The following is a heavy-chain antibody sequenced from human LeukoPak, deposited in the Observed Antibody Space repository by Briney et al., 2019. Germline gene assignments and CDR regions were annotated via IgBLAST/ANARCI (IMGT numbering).Heavy chain of an antibody. V-gene: IGHV1-2*02. Sequence: GASVKVSCKASGYTFTGYYMHWVRQAPGQGLEWTGWINPNSGGTNYAQKFQGRVTMTRDTSISTAYMELSRLRSDDTAVYYCARDPSPGGWYGDTRSRYFDYWGQGTLVTVSS. CDR2: INPNSGGT. CDR3: ARDPSPGGWYGDTRSRYFDY. D-gene: IGHD6-19*01. CDR1: GYTFTGYY. J-gene: IGHJ4*02.